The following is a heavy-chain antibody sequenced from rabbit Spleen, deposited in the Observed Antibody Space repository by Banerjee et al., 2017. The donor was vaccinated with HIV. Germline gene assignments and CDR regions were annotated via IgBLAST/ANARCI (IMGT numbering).Heavy chain of an antibody. V-gene: IGHV1S40*01. D-gene: IGHD8-1*01. J-gene: IGHJ6*01. Sequence: VESGGGLVKPGTSLTLICTASGFSFRTNYDMGWVRQAPGKGVEWIGCMYTGNGKNYNASCAKGGFTISNTSSTTVTLQMTSLTVADTATYFCARDTGSSFSSYGMDLWGPGTLVTVS. CDR1: GFSFRTNYD. CDR3: ARDTGSSFSSYGMDL. CDR2: MYTGNGKN.